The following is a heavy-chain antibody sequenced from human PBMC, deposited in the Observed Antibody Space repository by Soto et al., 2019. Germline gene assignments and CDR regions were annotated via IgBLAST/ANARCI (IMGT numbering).Heavy chain of an antibody. Sequence: GASVKVSCKASGYTFTSYAMHWVRQAPGQRLEWMGWINAGNGNTKYSQKFQGRVTITRDTSASTAYMELSSLRSEDTAVYYCARLHSSGRPHSNIGYWGQGTLVTVPS. D-gene: IGHD6-19*01. CDR1: GYTFTSYA. V-gene: IGHV1-3*01. J-gene: IGHJ4*02. CDR3: ARLHSSGRPHSNIGY. CDR2: INAGNGNT.